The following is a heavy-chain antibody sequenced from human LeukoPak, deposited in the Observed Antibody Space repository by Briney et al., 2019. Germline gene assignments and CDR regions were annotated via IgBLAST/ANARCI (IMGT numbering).Heavy chain of an antibody. CDR2: IKQDGSEK. J-gene: IGHJ3*02. D-gene: IGHD4-17*01. CDR3: ARDGGYGDNGRPFDI. Sequence: GGSLRLSCAASGFTFSSYWMSWVRQAPGKGLEWVANIKQDGSEKYYVDSVKGRFTISRDNAKNSLYLQMNSLRAEDTAVYYCARDGGYGDNGRPFDIWGQGTMVTVSS. CDR1: GFTFSSYW. V-gene: IGHV3-7*01.